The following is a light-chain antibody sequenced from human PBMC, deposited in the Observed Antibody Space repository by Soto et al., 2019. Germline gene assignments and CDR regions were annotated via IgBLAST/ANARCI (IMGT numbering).Light chain of an antibody. V-gene: IGKV4-1*01. Sequence: DIVMTQSPDSLAVSLGERATINCKSSQRVLYSSNNKNYLAWYQQKPGQPPKLLIYWTSTRESGGPDRFSGSGSGTDFTLTISSLQAEDVAVYYCQQYYSTPRYTFGQGTKLEIK. CDR3: QQYYSTPRYT. CDR1: QRVLYSSNNKNY. CDR2: WTS. J-gene: IGKJ2*01.